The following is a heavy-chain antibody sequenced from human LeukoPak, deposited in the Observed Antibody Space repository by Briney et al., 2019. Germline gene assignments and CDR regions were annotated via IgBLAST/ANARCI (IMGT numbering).Heavy chain of an antibody. CDR1: GYSFTSYW. CDR2: IDPSDSYT. CDR3: ATSHYGSGSYYSI. D-gene: IGHD3-10*01. Sequence: GESLRISCKGSGYSFTSYWISWVRQMPGKGPEWMGRIDPSDSYTNYSPSFQGHVTISADKSISTAYLQWSSLKASDTAMYYCATSHYGSGSYYSIWGQGTLVTVSS. J-gene: IGHJ4*02. V-gene: IGHV5-10-1*01.